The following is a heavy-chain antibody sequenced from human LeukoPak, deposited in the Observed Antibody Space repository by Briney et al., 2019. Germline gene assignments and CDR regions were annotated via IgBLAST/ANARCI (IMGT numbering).Heavy chain of an antibody. Sequence: SETLSLTCTVSGGSISGYYWSWIRQPPGKGLEWIGYIYYSGSTNYNPSLKSRVIISLDTSKSHFSLKLSSVTAADTAVYYCAKGAAAHYAAFDIWGQGTMVTVSS. CDR2: IYYSGST. CDR1: GGSISGYY. V-gene: IGHV4-59*01. J-gene: IGHJ3*02. D-gene: IGHD2-2*01. CDR3: AKGAAAHYAAFDI.